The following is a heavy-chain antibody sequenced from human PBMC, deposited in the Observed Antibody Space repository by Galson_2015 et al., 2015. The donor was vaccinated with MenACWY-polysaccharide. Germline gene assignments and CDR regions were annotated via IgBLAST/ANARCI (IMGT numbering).Heavy chain of an antibody. D-gene: IGHD6-19*01. CDR2: IRRKAPGGTT. CDR3: ARGIAPDGIAVAKVLNDY. Sequence: LAWVGFIRRKAPGGTTEYGTSVKGRFTISRDDSKSSAYLQLNSLRSEDTAVYYCARGIAPDGIAVAKVLNDYWGQGTLVTVSS. V-gene: IGHV3-49*02. J-gene: IGHJ4*02.